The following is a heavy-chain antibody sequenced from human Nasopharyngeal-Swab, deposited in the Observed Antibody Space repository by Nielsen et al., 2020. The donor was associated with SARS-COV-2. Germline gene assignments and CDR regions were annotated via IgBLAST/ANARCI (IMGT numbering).Heavy chain of an antibody. CDR3: ARVDWGGDRYFDL. CDR2: IKQDGSEK. Sequence: GESLKISCAASGFTFSRYWMSWVRQAPGKGLEWVANIKQDGSEKYYVDSVKGRFSISRDNAKNSLYVQMNSLRAEDTAVYYCARVDWGGDRYFDLWGRGTLVTVSS. D-gene: IGHD3/OR15-3a*01. CDR1: GFTFSRYW. V-gene: IGHV3-7*01. J-gene: IGHJ2*01.